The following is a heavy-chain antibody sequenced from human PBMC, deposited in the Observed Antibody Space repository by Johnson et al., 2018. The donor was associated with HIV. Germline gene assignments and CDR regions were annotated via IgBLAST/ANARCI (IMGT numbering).Heavy chain of an antibody. CDR1: GFIFRNYW. CDR3: ARDRYTSSWYFAFDI. J-gene: IGHJ3*02. Sequence: VQLVESGGGLVQPGGSLRLSCAASGFIFRNYWMHWVRQTPGKGLVWVARIYSDGSDTAYADSVKGRFTISRDNAKKTLYLQMNSLRAEDTAVYCCARDRYTSSWYFAFDIWGQGTMVTVSS. D-gene: IGHD6-13*01. CDR2: IYSDGSDT. V-gene: IGHV3-74*03.